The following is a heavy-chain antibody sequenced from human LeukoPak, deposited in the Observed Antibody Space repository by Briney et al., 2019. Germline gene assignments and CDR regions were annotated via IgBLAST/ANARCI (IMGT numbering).Heavy chain of an antibody. Sequence: PGGSLRLSCAVSGFTFNIYSMNWVRQAPGKGLEWVSSMSSSGTYIYYADSVKGRFTISRDNAKNSLYLQMNSLRVEDTAIYYCATPHLPATAVPGRHAFDIWGQGTMVTVSS. D-gene: IGHD2-2*01. CDR2: MSSSGTYI. V-gene: IGHV3-21*01. CDR1: GFTFNIYS. CDR3: ATPHLPATAVPGRHAFDI. J-gene: IGHJ3*02.